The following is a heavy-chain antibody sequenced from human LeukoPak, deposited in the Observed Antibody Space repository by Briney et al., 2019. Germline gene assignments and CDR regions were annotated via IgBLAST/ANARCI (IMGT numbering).Heavy chain of an antibody. CDR2: ISGSGGTT. D-gene: IGHD3-3*01. Sequence: GGSLRLSCAASGFTFGSYAMSWVRQAPGKGLEWVSTISGSGGTTYYADSVKGRFTLSRDNSKNTLYLQMISLRVEDSAVYYCAKDLGRFGVGVSLDFWGLGTLVTVAS. V-gene: IGHV3-23*01. J-gene: IGHJ4*02. CDR1: GFTFGSYA. CDR3: AKDLGRFGVGVSLDF.